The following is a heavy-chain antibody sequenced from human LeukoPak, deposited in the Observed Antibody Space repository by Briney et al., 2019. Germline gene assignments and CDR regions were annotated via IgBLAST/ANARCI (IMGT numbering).Heavy chain of an antibody. CDR1: GFTFSSYA. D-gene: IGHD3-10*01. Sequence: PGGSLRLSCAASGFTFSSYAMHWVRQAPGKGLEWVAVISYDGSNKYYADSVKGRFTISRDNSKNTLYLQMNSLRAEDTAVYYCARDFLWFGELLNGSGMDVWGQGTTVTVSS. V-gene: IGHV3-30-3*01. J-gene: IGHJ6*02. CDR3: ARDFLWFGELLNGSGMDV. CDR2: ISYDGSNK.